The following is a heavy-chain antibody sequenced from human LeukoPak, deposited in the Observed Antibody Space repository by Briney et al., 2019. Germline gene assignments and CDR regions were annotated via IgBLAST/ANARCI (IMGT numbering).Heavy chain of an antibody. V-gene: IGHV4-30-2*01. J-gene: IGHJ3*02. Sequence: SETLSLTCTVSGGSISSGGYYWSWIRQPPGKGLEWIGYIYHSGSTYYNPSLKSRVTISVDRSKNQFSLKLSSVTAADTAVYYCARDLQGAFDIWGQGTMVTVSS. CDR2: IYHSGST. CDR3: ARDLQGAFDI. CDR1: GGSISSGGYY.